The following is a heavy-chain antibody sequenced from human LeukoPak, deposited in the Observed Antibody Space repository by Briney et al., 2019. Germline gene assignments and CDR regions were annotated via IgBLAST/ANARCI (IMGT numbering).Heavy chain of an antibody. V-gene: IGHV4-4*07. CDR1: GGSISTYY. J-gene: IGHJ4*02. Sequence: SETLSLTCTVSGGSISTYYWSWIRQPAGKGLEWIGRIYTSGNTNYNPSLKSRLTMSVDPSKNQFSLRLNSVTAADTAMYYWARAGGYSSVIIDYWGQGTLVTVSS. CDR2: IYTSGNT. CDR3: ARAGGYSSVIIDY. D-gene: IGHD5-18*01.